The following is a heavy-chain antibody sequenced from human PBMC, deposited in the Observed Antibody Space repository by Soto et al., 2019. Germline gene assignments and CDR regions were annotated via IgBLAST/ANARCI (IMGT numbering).Heavy chain of an antibody. CDR3: ARTLVRDYYYYYMDV. J-gene: IGHJ6*03. CDR1: GGSFSGYY. Sequence: SETLSLTCAVYGGSFSGYYWSWIRQPPGKGLEWIGEINHSGSTNYNPSLKSRVTISVDTSKNQFSLKLSSVTAADTAVYYCARTLVRDYYYYYMDVWGKGTTVTVSS. CDR2: INHSGST. V-gene: IGHV4-34*01.